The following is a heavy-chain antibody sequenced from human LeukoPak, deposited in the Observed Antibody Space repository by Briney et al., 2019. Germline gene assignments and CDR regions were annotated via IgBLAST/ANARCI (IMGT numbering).Heavy chain of an antibody. D-gene: IGHD4-11*01. J-gene: IGHJ3*02. CDR1: GGSISSSSYY. V-gene: IGHV4-39*07. CDR2: KYYSGST. CDR3: ARDLRVTTYAFDI. Sequence: SETLSLTCTVSGGSISSSSYYWGWIRQPPGTGLEWIGSKYYSGSTYHNPSLKSRVTISVDTSKNQFSLKLSSVTAADTAVYYCARDLRVTTYAFDIWGQGTMVTVSS.